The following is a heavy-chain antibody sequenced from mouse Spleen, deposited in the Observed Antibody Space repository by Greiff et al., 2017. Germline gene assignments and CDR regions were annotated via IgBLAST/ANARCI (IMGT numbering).Heavy chain of an antibody. D-gene: IGHD1-2*01. V-gene: IGHV8-12*01. Sequence: QVTLKESGPGILQPSQTLSLTCSFSGFSLSTSGMGVSWIRQPSGKGLEWLAHIYWDDDKRYNPSLKSRLTISKDTSRNQVFLKITSVDTADTATYYCARSRYYGQYYFDYWGQGTTLTVSS. CDR2: IYWDDDK. CDR3: ARSRYYGQYYFDY. CDR1: GFSLSTSGMG. J-gene: IGHJ2*01.